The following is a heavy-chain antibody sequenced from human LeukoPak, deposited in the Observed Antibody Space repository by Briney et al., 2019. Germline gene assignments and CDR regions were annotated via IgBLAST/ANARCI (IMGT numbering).Heavy chain of an antibody. Sequence: PSETLSFTCTVSGGSISSSTNNWGWIRQPPGKGLEWIGDINHSGSTNYNPSLKSRVTISVDTSKNQFSLKLSAVTAADTAVYYCSRGALAVAVDYWGQGTLVTVSS. CDR2: INHSGST. CDR1: GGSISSSTNN. D-gene: IGHD6-19*01. V-gene: IGHV4-39*07. CDR3: SRGALAVAVDY. J-gene: IGHJ4*02.